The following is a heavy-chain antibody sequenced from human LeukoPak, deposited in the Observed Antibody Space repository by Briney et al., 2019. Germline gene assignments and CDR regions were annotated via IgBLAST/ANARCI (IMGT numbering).Heavy chain of an antibody. CDR3: ASDHYYDSSGLCEY. Sequence: PGGSLRLSCAASGFTFSSYAMHWVRQAPGKGLEWVAVISYDGSNKYYADSVKGRFTISRDNSKNTLYLQMNSLRAEDTAVYYCASDHYYDSSGLCEYWGQGTLVTVSS. D-gene: IGHD3-22*01. CDR1: GFTFSSYA. V-gene: IGHV3-30-3*01. CDR2: ISYDGSNK. J-gene: IGHJ4*02.